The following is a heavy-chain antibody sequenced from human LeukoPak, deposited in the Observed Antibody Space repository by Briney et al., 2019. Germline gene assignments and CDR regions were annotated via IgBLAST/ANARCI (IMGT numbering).Heavy chain of an antibody. CDR3: AKDWYQLLYNWFDP. V-gene: IGHV3-23*01. CDR2: ISGSGGNT. D-gene: IGHD2-2*01. J-gene: IGHJ5*02. CDR1: GFTFSSYA. Sequence: GGSLRLSCAASGFTFSSYAMSWVRQAPGKGLEWVSGISGSGGNTHYADSVKGRFTISRDNSKNTLYLQMNSLRAEDTAVYYCAKDWYQLLYNWFDPWGQGTLVTVSS.